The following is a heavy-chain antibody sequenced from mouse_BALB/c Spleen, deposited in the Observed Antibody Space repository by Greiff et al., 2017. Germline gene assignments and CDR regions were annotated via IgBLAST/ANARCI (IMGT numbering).Heavy chain of an antibody. CDR2: ISYSGST. V-gene: IGHV3-8*02. CDR3: ARGNGNYGMSYFDV. CDR1: GDSITSGY. J-gene: IGHJ1*01. D-gene: IGHD2-1*01. Sequence: EVKLVESGPSLVKPSQTLSLTCSVTGDSITSGYWNWIRKFPGNKLEYMGYISYSGSTYYNPSLKSRISITRDTSKNQYYLQLNSVTTEDTATYYCARGNGNYGMSYFDVWGAGTTVTVSS.